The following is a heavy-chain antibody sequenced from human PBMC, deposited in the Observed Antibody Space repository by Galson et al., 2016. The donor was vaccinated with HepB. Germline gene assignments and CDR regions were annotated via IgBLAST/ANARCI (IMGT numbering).Heavy chain of an antibody. CDR3: AKEGESYYYYAEV. J-gene: IGHJ6*03. Sequence: SLRLSCAASGFIFSNHGMSWVRQAPGKGLEWVSGVSGRGGSTHYADSVKGRFTVSRDNSKNTLYLQMNSLRVEDTAVYYCAKEGESYYYYAEVWGKGTTVTVSS. V-gene: IGHV3-23*01. D-gene: IGHD3-10*01. CDR2: VSGRGGST. CDR1: GFIFSNHG.